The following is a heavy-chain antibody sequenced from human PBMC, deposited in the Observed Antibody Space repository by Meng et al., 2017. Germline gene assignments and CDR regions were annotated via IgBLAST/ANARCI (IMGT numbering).Heavy chain of an antibody. CDR2: IYPGDSDT. J-gene: IGHJ3*02. V-gene: IGHV5-51*01. CDR1: GYSFTSYW. D-gene: IGHD5-12*01. Sequence: GEPLKISCKGSGYSFTSYWIGWVRQMPGKGLAWMGIIYPGDSDTRFSPSFQGQVTISADEPISTAYLQWSSLKSSVTAMYYCARLHLLNQWLRRDAFAFYNWGQGTMVTVSS. CDR3: ARLHLLNQWLRRDAFAFYN.